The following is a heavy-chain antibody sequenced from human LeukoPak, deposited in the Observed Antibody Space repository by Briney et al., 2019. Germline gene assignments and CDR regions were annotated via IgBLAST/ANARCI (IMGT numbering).Heavy chain of an antibody. CDR2: IRGGGTSE. CDR1: GFTFSAYA. J-gene: IGHJ3*02. CDR3: ARDPNGGYIGAFDM. V-gene: IGHV3-23*01. Sequence: PGGSLGLSCTASGFTFSAYAMMWVRQAPGKGPEWVSAIRGGGTSEFYADSVKGRFRISRDNSKDTLFLQMNSLRAEDTAVYYCARDPNGGYIGAFDMWGPGTMVTVSS. D-gene: IGHD4-17*01.